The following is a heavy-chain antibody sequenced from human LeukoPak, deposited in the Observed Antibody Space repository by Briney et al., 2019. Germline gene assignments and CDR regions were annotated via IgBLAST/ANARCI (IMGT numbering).Heavy chain of an antibody. CDR3: ARGLSSYDFWSGYDY. J-gene: IGHJ4*02. CDR1: GYTFNSYG. V-gene: IGHV1-18*01. D-gene: IGHD3-3*01. CDR2: ISAYNGNT. Sequence: ASVKVSCKASGYTFNSYGVSWVRQAPGQGLEWMGWISAYNGNTNYAQKFQGRVTMTRDTFISTAYMELSRLRSDDTAVYYCARGLSSYDFWSGYDYWGQGTLVTVSS.